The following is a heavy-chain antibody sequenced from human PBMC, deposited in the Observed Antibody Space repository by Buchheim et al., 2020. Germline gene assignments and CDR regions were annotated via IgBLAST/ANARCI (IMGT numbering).Heavy chain of an antibody. CDR3: AKDRDSCSSSSCFSGHYAMDV. J-gene: IGHJ6*02. D-gene: IGHD2-2*01. CDR2: ISYDGSNK. Sequence: QVQLVESGGGVVQPGRSLRLSCAASGFTFSTYGMHWVRQVPGKGLEWVAVISYDGSNKYYADSVKGRFTISRDSSQNTVVLQMDSLRAEDTAVYYCAKDRDSCSSSSCFSGHYAMDVWGQGTT. CDR1: GFTFSTYG. V-gene: IGHV3-30*18.